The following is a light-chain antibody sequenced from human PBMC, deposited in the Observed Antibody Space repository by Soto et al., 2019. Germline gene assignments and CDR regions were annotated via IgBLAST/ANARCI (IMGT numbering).Light chain of an antibody. CDR2: STS. Sequence: EIVLTQSPGTLSLSPGERATLSCRASQTISSSYLAWYQQKPGQAPRLLMYSTSNRDTGIPDRFSGSGSGTDFTLTISRLEPEDFAVYYCQQFGTSPRMYTFGQGTKLEIK. CDR3: QQFGTSPRMYT. CDR1: QTISSSY. V-gene: IGKV3-20*01. J-gene: IGKJ2*01.